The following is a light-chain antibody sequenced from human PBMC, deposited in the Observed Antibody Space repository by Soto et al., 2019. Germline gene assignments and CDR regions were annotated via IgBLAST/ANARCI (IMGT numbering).Light chain of an antibody. CDR3: QQYGSSPMYT. CDR1: QSVSSSY. CDR2: GAS. J-gene: IGKJ2*01. V-gene: IGKV3-20*01. Sequence: EIVLTQSPGTLSLSPGERATLSCRASQSVSSSYLAWYQQKPGQAPRLLIYGASSRAAGIPDRFSGSGSGTEFTLTISRLEPEDFAVYYCQQYGSSPMYTFGQGTMLEIK.